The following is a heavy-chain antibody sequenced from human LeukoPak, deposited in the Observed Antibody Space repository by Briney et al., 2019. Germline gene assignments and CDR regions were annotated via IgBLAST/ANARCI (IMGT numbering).Heavy chain of an antibody. J-gene: IGHJ4*02. CDR3: ARDRVTTNTPFFDS. D-gene: IGHD4-17*01. Sequence: ASVKVSCKASGYSFTGYYIHWVRQAPGQGLEWMEWTNPNSGATNYAQDFQGWVTMTRDTSISTAYMELSRLRSDDTAVYYCARDRVTTNTPFFDSWGQGTLVTVSS. CDR1: GYSFTGYY. V-gene: IGHV1-2*04. CDR2: TNPNSGAT.